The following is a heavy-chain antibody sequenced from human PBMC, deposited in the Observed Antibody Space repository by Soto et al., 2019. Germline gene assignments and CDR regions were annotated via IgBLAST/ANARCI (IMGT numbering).Heavy chain of an antibody. CDR2: VTSSGDST. CDR1: GFTFSSYA. J-gene: IGHJ6*03. D-gene: IGHD3-3*01. Sequence: EVQLLESGGGLGQPGGSLRLSCAASGFTFSSYAMTWVRQAPGKGLEWVSTVTSSGDSTFYADSVKGRFTISRDNSKNTLYMQMNSLRAEDTAVYFCAKDGNGEVWYHYMDVWGKGTTVTVSS. CDR3: AKDGNGEVWYHYMDV. V-gene: IGHV3-23*01.